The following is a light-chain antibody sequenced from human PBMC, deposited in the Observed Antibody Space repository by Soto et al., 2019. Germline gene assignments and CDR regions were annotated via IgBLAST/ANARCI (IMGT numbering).Light chain of an antibody. Sequence: QSALTQPASVSGSPGQSITISCSGTTSDVGRYNLVSWYQHHPGKAPKLLIYEGSKRPSGVSNRFSGSKSGNTASLTISGLQSEDEADYYCCSSAGSSTVVFGGGTKVTVL. V-gene: IGLV2-23*01. CDR1: TSDVGRYNL. J-gene: IGLJ3*02. CDR3: CSSAGSSTVV. CDR2: EGS.